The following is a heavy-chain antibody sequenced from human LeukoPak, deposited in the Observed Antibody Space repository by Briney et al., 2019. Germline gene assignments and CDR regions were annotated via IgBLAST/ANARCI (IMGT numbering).Heavy chain of an antibody. V-gene: IGHV3-74*01. J-gene: IGHJ4*01. CDR2: VNNDGSGT. CDR3: ARGASSAWYQNFDF. CDR1: GFTFSSYW. Sequence: GGSLRLSCAASGFTFSSYWVHWVRQAPGKGLVWVSHVNNDGSGTAYADSVQGRFTISRDNAKNTLYLQMNSLRTEDTAVYYCARGASSAWYQNFDFWGHGTLVTVSS. D-gene: IGHD6-19*01.